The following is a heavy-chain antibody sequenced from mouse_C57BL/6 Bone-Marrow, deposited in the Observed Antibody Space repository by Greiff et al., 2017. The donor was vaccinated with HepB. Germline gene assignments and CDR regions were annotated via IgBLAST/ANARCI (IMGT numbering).Heavy chain of an antibody. Sequence: QVQLQQSGPGLVQPSQSLSITCTVSGFSFTSYGVHWVRQSPGKGLEWLGVIWRGGSTDYNAAFMSRLSITKDNSKSQVFFKMNSLQADDTAIYYCAKKKTTYYDYDGYAMDYWGQGTSVTVSS. V-gene: IGHV2-5*01. J-gene: IGHJ4*01. CDR1: GFSFTSYG. CDR3: AKKKTTYYDYDGYAMDY. D-gene: IGHD2-4*01. CDR2: IWRGGST.